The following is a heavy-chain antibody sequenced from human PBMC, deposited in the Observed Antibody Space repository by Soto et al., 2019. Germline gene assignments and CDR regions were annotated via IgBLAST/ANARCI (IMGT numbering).Heavy chain of an antibody. J-gene: IGHJ6*02. D-gene: IGHD2-21*02. CDR3: AAYRCCTRGNCYPSWGLDV. CDR1: GFTFINSA. CDR2: MEVVDNNS. Sequence: SVKVSCKASGFTFINSALHLVRQARGQRLEWIGWMEVVDNNSYSAQKFQDRVTNTRDMSTSTAYMELNSLRSDDTAVYYCAAYRCCTRGNCYPSWGLDVWGQGTTVTVSS. V-gene: IGHV1-58*01.